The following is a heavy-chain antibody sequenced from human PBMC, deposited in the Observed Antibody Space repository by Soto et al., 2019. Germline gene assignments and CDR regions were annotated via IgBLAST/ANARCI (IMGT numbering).Heavy chain of an antibody. CDR3: TADSYITILIAILDF. J-gene: IGHJ4*01. CDR2: VKRNTDGGTT. Sequence: GGSPKLSRAASGFTFSNAWIHWVRQAPGKGLESVGRVKRNTDGGTTDYAEPVKGRFAFSRADSNNMVYLQMNSLKIEDTAVNYCTADSYITILIAILDFWVHGTLVTGSS. D-gene: IGHD3-9*01. CDR1: GFTFSNAW. V-gene: IGHV3-15*07.